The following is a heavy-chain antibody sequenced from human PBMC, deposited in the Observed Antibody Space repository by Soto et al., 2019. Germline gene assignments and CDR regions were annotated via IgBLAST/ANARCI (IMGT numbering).Heavy chain of an antibody. CDR1: GLTFSSYA. D-gene: IGHD3-22*01. J-gene: IGHJ3*02. CDR3: AVSSGWTFGAFDI. Sequence: PGGSLRLSCAASGLTFSSYAMSWVRQAPGKGLEWVSAISGSGGSTYYADSVKGRFTISRDNSKNTLYLQMNSLRAEDTAVYYCAVSSGWTFGAFDIWGQGTMVTVSS. CDR2: ISGSGGST. V-gene: IGHV3-23*01.